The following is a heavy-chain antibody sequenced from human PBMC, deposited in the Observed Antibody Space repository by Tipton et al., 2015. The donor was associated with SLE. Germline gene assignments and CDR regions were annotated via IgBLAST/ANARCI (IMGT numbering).Heavy chain of an antibody. J-gene: IGHJ1*01. CDR3: ARDPRYSSSSGGD. CDR1: GGSISSGGYY. D-gene: IGHD6-6*01. CDR2: TYYSGSP. Sequence: TLSLTCTVSGGSISSGGYYWSWIRQHPGKGLEWIGYTYYSGSPYYNPSLKSRVTISVDTSKNQFSLKLSSVTAADTAVYYCARDPRYSSSSGGDWGQGTLVTVSS. V-gene: IGHV4-31*03.